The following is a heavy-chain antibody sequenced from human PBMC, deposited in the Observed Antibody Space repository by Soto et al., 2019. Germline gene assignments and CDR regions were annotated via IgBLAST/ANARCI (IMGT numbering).Heavy chain of an antibody. CDR3: ARDGAPSYSGDRFVGKDYFHL. V-gene: IGHV3-30-3*01. J-gene: IGHJ4*02. D-gene: IGHD2-21*02. Sequence: QEQLVASGGGVVLPGGSLRLSCAASDFSFSDYAMYWFRQAPGKGLAWVALLSYDGSNKYYDDSVKGRFTISRDNTKKTVFQQMDSLAADDTALYSCARDGAPSYSGDRFVGKDYFHLWGQGILVTVSS. CDR2: LSYDGSNK. CDR1: DFSFSDYA.